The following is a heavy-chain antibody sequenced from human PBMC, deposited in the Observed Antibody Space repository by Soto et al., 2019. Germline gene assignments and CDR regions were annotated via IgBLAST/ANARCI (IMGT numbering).Heavy chain of an antibody. D-gene: IGHD6-19*01. CDR2: IRQDGSGE. V-gene: IGHV3-7*01. CDR3: ATTVAVASRSYWHFDR. J-gene: IGHJ2*01. CDR1: GFTFSAYW. Sequence: GGSLRLSCAASGFTFSAYWMSWLRQVPGNGLEWVANIRQDGSGEHYRESVKGRFTISRDNAKNSLYLQMISLRAEDTAVYYCATTVAVASRSYWHFDRWGRGTLVTVSS.